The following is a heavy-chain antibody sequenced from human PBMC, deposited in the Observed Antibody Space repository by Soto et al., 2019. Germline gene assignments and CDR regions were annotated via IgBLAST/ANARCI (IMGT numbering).Heavy chain of an antibody. D-gene: IGHD3-3*01. CDR3: ARSVDFWSGYRPSYFDY. CDR1: GGSISSYY. CDR2: IYYSGST. V-gene: IGHV4-59*01. Sequence: SETLSLTCTVSGGSISSYYWSWIRQPPGKGLEWIGYIYYSGSTNYNPSLKSRVTISVDTSKNQFSLKLSSVTAADKAVYYCARSVDFWSGYRPSYFDYWGQGTLVTVSS. J-gene: IGHJ4*02.